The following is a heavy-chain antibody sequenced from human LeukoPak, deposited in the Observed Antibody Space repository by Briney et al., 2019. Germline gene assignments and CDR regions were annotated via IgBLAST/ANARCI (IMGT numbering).Heavy chain of an antibody. CDR2: IKDNNDKT. J-gene: IGHJ5*02. D-gene: IGHD3-10*01. V-gene: IGHV1-18*01. CDR3: ARGGSGSYFSWLDP. Sequence: GASVKVSCKASGYTFTIYGISWVRQAPGQGLEWMGWIKDNNDKTNSAQKFQGRVSMTTDTSTSTAYMELRSLRFDDTAVYYCARGGSGSYFSWLDPWGQGTLVTVSS. CDR1: GYTFTIYG.